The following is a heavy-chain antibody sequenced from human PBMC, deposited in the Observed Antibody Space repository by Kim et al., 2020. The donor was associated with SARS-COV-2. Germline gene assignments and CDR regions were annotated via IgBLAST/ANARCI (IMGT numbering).Heavy chain of an antibody. D-gene: IGHD3-10*01. J-gene: IGHJ6*02. CDR3: ARDQHMVRGVISVYYYGMDV. CDR1: GFTFSSYS. V-gene: IGHV3-21*01. CDR2: ISSSSSYI. Sequence: GGSLRLSCAASGFTFSSYSMNWVRQAPGKGLEWVSSISSSSSYIYYADSVKGRFTISRDNAKNSLYLQMNSLRAEDTAVYYCARDQHMVRGVISVYYYGMDVWGQGTTVTVSS.